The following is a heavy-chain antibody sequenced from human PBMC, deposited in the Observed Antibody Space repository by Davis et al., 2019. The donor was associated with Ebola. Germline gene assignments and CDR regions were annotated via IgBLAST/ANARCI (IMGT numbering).Heavy chain of an antibody. CDR2: ICGSGGGT. Sequence: GESLKISCAASGFTFRNYGMSWVRQAPGKGLEWVSSICGSGGGTYYADSVKGRFTISRDDSNNTLYVQMDSLRAEDTALYYCAKHQSSSCYHVADVRGQGATVTVSS. CDR3: AKHQSSSCYHVADV. V-gene: IGHV3-23*01. J-gene: IGHJ6*02. CDR1: GFTFRNYG. D-gene: IGHD6-19*01.